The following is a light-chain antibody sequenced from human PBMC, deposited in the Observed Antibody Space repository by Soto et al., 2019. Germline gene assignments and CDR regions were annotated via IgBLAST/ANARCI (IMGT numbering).Light chain of an antibody. CDR1: QSVSSN. CDR2: GAS. J-gene: IGKJ5*01. V-gene: IGKV3-15*01. CDR3: QQYDNWPPST. Sequence: EVVVTQPPPSVCVSRLETATLSCRASQSVSSNVVWYQQKHGQAPRRLSYGASTRATGIPARFSGSGSGTEFTLTISSLQSEDFAVYYCQQYDNWPPSTFGQGTRLEIK.